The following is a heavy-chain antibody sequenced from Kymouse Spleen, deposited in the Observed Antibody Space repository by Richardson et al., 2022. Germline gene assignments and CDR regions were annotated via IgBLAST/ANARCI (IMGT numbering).Heavy chain of an antibody. CDR1: GFTFDDYA. CDR3: AKDKGTGTPKYYGMDV. Sequence: EVQLVESGGGLVQPGRSLRLSCAASGFTFDDYAMHWVRQAPGKGLEWVSGISWNSGSIGYADSVKGRFTISRDNAKNSLYLQMNSLRAEDTALYYCAKDKGTGTPKYYGMDVWGQGTTVTVSS. CDR2: ISWNSGSI. V-gene: IGHV3-9*01. D-gene: IGHD1-1*01,IGHD1-20*01,IGHD1-7*01. J-gene: IGHJ6*02.